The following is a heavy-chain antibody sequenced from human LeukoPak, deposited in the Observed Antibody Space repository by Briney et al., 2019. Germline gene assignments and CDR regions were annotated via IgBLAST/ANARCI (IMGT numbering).Heavy chain of an antibody. CDR2: ISSSSSYI. D-gene: IGHD2-15*01. V-gene: IGHV3-21*01. J-gene: IGHJ6*02. Sequence: PGGSLRLSCAASGFTFSSYSMNWVRQAPGKGLEWVSSISSSSSYIYYADSVKGRFTISRDNAKNSLYLQMNSLRAEDTAVYYCARGCSGGSCYYGMDVWGQGTTVTVSS. CDR3: ARGCSGGSCYYGMDV. CDR1: GFTFSSYS.